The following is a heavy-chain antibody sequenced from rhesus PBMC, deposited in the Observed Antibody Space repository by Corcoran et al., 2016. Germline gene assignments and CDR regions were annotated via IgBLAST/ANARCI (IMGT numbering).Heavy chain of an antibody. CDR3: ARASYEDDYGYYYTDFDY. V-gene: IGHV4-65*01. J-gene: IGHJ4*01. CDR1: GGSISSSNW. Sequence: QVQLQESGPGLVKPSETLSLTCAVSGGSISSSNWWSWIRQPPGKGLEWIGYISGRSGSTYYNPSLRSRVTISTDTSKNQFSRKLSSVTAADTAVYYCARASYEDDYGYYYTDFDYWGQGVLVTVSS. D-gene: IGHD3-9*01. CDR2: ISGRSGST.